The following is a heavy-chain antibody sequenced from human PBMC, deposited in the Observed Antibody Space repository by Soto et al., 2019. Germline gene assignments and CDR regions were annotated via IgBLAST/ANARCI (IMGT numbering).Heavy chain of an antibody. CDR2: ISAYNGNT. V-gene: IGHV1-18*01. J-gene: IGHJ4*02. Sequence: QVQLVQSGAEVKKPGASVKVSCKASGYTFTSYGISWVRQAPGQGLEWMGWISAYNGNTNYAQKLQGRVTMTTDTSTSTAYMELRSPRSDDTAVYYCASTYCSSTSCLDFDYWGQGTLVTVSS. CDR1: GYTFTSYG. D-gene: IGHD2-2*01. CDR3: ASTYCSSTSCLDFDY.